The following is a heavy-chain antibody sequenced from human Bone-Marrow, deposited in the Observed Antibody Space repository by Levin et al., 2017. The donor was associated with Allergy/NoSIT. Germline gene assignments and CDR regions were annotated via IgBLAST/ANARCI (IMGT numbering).Heavy chain of an antibody. V-gene: IGHV1-18*04. CDR2: ISAYYGST. CDR3: VSEREASGVVHFAY. D-gene: IGHD2-8*01. Sequence: GASVKVSCKASGYTFTTYGISWVRQAPGQGLEWMGWISAYYGSTHYAQHLQGRVTVTRDTSTSTAYMELRSLRSDDTAMYYCVSEREASGVVHFAYWGQGTLVTVSS. J-gene: IGHJ4*02. CDR1: GYTFTTYG.